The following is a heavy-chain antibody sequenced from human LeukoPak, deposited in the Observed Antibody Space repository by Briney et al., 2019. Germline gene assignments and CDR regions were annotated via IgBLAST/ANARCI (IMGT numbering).Heavy chain of an antibody. J-gene: IGHJ4*02. CDR2: ISAYNGNT. D-gene: IGHD2-8*01. Sequence: ASVKVSCKASGYTFTSYGISWVRQAPGQGLEWMGWISAYNGNTNYAQKLQGRVTMTTDTSTSTAYMELSRLRSDDTAVYYCVSSGYCTNGVCYTDYWGQGTLVTVSS. CDR3: VSSGYCTNGVCYTDY. V-gene: IGHV1-18*01. CDR1: GYTFTSYG.